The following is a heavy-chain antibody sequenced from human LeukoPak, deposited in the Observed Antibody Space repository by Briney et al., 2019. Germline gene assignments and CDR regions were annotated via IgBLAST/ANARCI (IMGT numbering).Heavy chain of an antibody. CDR3: ASGPSYSGSNEYFDS. CDR2: INTNTGSP. J-gene: IGHJ4*02. Sequence: GASVKVSCKASGYTFSSYTMNWVRQAPGQGLEWMGWINTNTGSPTYAQDYTGRFVFSLDTSVSTTYLQISRLKAEDTAVYYCASGPSYSGSNEYFDSWGQGTLVTVSS. CDR1: GYTFSSYT. D-gene: IGHD1-26*01. V-gene: IGHV7-4-1*02.